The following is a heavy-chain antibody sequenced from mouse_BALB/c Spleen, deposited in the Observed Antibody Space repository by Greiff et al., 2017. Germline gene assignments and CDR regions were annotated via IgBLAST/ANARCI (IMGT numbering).Heavy chain of an antibody. D-gene: IGHD2-3*01. CDR1: GFSLTSYG. CDR2: IWAGGST. J-gene: IGHJ4*01. V-gene: IGHV2-9*02. Sequence: VMLVESGPGLVAPSQSLSITCTVSGFSLTSYGVHWVRQPPGKGLEWLGVIWAGGSTNYNSALMSRLSISKDNSKSQVFLKMNSLQTDDTAMYYCARDPGWFYAMDYWGQGTSVTVSS. CDR3: ARDPGWFYAMDY.